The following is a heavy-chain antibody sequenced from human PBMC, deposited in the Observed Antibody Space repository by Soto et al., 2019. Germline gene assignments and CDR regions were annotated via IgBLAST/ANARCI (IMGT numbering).Heavy chain of an antibody. CDR1: GGSISSGGYS. Sequence: PSETLSLTCAVSGGSISSGGYSWSWIRQPPGKGLEWIGYMYHSGSTYYNMSLKSRVTISVDRSKNQFSLKLSSVTAADTAVYYCAREYRHNYAYYRWFAPSGQGSLLTVSS. J-gene: IGHJ5*02. CDR3: AREYRHNYAYYRWFAP. CDR2: MYHSGST. D-gene: IGHD3-16*01. V-gene: IGHV4-30-2*01.